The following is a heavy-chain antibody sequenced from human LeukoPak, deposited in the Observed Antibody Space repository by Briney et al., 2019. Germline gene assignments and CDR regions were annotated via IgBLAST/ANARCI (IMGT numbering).Heavy chain of an antibody. CDR2: IYTSGST. CDR1: GGSISSYY. D-gene: IGHD3-22*01. V-gene: IGHV4-4*07. J-gene: IGHJ5*02. CDR3: ARDKAYYYDSSGYYYNWFDP. Sequence: SETLSLTCTVSGGSISSYYWSWIRQPAGKGLEWIGRIYTSGSTNYNPSLKSRVTMSVDTSKDQFSLKLSSVTAADTAVYYCARDKAYYYDSSGYYYNWFDPWGQGTLVTVSS.